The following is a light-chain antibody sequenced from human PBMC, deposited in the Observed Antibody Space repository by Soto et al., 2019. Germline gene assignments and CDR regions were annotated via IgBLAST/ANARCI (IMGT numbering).Light chain of an antibody. V-gene: IGKV3-11*01. CDR1: QSVTTY. Sequence: ERVMTQSPATVSVSPGERASLSCRRSQSVTTYLAWYQQKPNQAPTPLIYDASDRATGIPARFSGSGCGTDFTLTISSLEPKDFAVYYCQHRSNWPPGITFGQGTRLEIK. CDR2: DAS. CDR3: QHRSNWPPGIT. J-gene: IGKJ5*01.